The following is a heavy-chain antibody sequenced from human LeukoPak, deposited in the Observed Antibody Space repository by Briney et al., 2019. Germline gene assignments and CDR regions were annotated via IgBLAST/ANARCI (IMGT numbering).Heavy chain of an antibody. CDR2: IRSKAYGGTT. D-gene: IGHD6-25*01. J-gene: IGHJ6*03. Sequence: GGSLRLSCTASGFTFGDYAMSWFRQAPGKGLEWVGFIRSKAYGGTTEYAASVKGRFTISRDDSKSIAYLQMNSLKTEDTAVYYCTRGSGAIYYYYYMDVWGKGTTVTVSS. CDR1: GFTFGDYA. V-gene: IGHV3-49*03. CDR3: TRGSGAIYYYYYMDV.